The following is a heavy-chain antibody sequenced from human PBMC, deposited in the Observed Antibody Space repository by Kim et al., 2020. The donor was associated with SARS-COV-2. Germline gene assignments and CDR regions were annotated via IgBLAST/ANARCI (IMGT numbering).Heavy chain of an antibody. CDR2: IYYSGST. CDR3: AIGNPYYYYYGMDV. V-gene: IGHV4-39*01. Sequence: SETLSLTCTVSGGSISSSSYYWGWIRQPPGKGLEWIGSIYYSGSTYYNPSLKSRVTISVDTSKNQFSLKLSSVTAADTAVYYCAIGNPYYYYYGMDVWGQGTTVTVSS. J-gene: IGHJ6*02. CDR1: GGSISSSSYY. D-gene: IGHD1-1*01.